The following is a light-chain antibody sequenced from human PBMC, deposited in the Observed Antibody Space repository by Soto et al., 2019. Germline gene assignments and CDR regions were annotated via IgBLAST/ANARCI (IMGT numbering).Light chain of an antibody. V-gene: IGKV3-20*01. CDR3: QQHGSSPIT. Sequence: EIVLTQSQCTLSLSPGERATLSCRASQSVSNNYLAWYQQKRGQAPRLIIYGASNRATGIPDRFSGSGYGTDFNLTISRLETEDFAVYYCQQHGSSPITFGQGTRLEIK. J-gene: IGKJ5*01. CDR2: GAS. CDR1: QSVSNNY.